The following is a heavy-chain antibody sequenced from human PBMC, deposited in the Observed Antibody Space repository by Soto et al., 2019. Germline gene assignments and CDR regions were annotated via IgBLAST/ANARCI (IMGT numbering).Heavy chain of an antibody. CDR3: ARKNLNCSGYNHPVYSYGMDV. CDR2: IIPILGIA. Sequence: ASVKVSCKASGDTFSSYAISWVRQATGQGLEWMGGIIPILGIANYAQKFQGRVTITAYKSPSTAFMELSSLRSEDTAVYYCARKNLNCSGYNHPVYSYGMDVWGQGTTVAVSS. J-gene: IGHJ6*02. V-gene: IGHV1-69*10. D-gene: IGHD2-15*01. CDR1: GDTFSSYA.